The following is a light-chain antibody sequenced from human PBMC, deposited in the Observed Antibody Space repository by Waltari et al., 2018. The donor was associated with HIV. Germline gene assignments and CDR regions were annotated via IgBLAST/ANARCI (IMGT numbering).Light chain of an antibody. Sequence: EIVLTQSPGTLSLSPGERATLSCRASQSVSSSFLAWYQQKPGQAPRLLIYGASNRATGIPDRFSGSESGTDFTLTINRLEPEDFAVYYCHQYGTSPRTFGQGTKVELK. CDR1: QSVSSSF. CDR3: HQYGTSPRT. J-gene: IGKJ1*01. V-gene: IGKV3-20*01. CDR2: GAS.